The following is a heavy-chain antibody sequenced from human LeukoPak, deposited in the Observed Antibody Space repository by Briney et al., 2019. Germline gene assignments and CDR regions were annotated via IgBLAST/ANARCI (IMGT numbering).Heavy chain of an antibody. J-gene: IGHJ4*02. CDR3: ARSYQHDY. CDR1: AFYFVSFW. V-gene: IGHV3-7*01. D-gene: IGHD2-2*01. CDR2: IKYDGSEI. Sequence: GGSLRLSCVVSAFYFVSFWMTWVRQAPGKGLDWVANIKYDGSEIYYADSVKGRFTISRDNANSSLYLQLNNLRVEDTALYYCARSYQHDYWGQGTLVTVSS.